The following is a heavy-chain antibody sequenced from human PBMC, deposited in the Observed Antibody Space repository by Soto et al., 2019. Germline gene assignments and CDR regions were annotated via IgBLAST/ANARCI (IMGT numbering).Heavy chain of an antibody. CDR3: AKERSGYCSGGSCYLGRYFDL. J-gene: IGHJ2*01. D-gene: IGHD2-15*01. Sequence: QVQVVESGGGVVQPGRSLRLSCAASGFTFSSYGMHWVRQAPGKGLEWVAVISYDGSNKYYADSVKGRFTISRDNYKKTLYLQMNSRRAEDTAVYYCAKERSGYCSGGSCYLGRYFDLWGRGTLVTVSS. CDR1: GFTFSSYG. CDR2: ISYDGSNK. V-gene: IGHV3-30*18.